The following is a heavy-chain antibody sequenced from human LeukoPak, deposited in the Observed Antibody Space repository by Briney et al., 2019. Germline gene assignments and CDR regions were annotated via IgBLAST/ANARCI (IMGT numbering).Heavy chain of an antibody. V-gene: IGHV3-30*18. CDR2: ISYNGHNK. Sequence: PGWSLRLSCAASGFTFSSSGMHWVRQAPGKGLEWVAVISYNGHNKYSADSVKGRFTISRDNSKNTLYLQMNSLRAEDTAIYYCAKDPGMAVYSYGYDAFDIWGQGTMVTVSS. D-gene: IGHD5-18*01. CDR3: AKDPGMAVYSYGYDAFDI. CDR1: GFTFSSSG. J-gene: IGHJ3*02.